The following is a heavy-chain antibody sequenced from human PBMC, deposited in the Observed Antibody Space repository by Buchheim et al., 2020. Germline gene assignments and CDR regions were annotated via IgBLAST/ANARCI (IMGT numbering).Heavy chain of an antibody. CDR2: IDGSGGII. CDR3: AKGVVTMVRGVNIGPNWFDP. J-gene: IGHJ5*02. CDR1: GFPFSTYA. D-gene: IGHD3-10*01. V-gene: IGHV3-23*01. Sequence: EVQLLESGGALVQPGGSLRLSCAASGFPFSTYAMSWVRQTPGKGLDWVSGIDGSGGIIHYADSVKGRFTISRDNSTNTPYLQMNSLRVEDTAVYYCAKGVVTMVRGVNIGPNWFDPWGQGTL.